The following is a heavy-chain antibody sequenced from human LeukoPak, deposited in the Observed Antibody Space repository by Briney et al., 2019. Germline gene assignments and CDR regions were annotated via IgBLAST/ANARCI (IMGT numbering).Heavy chain of an antibody. J-gene: IGHJ4*02. D-gene: IGHD1-7*01. V-gene: IGHV3-21*01. CDR1: GFTFSSYS. CDR3: ALGTTVSEFDY. Sequence: GGSLRLSCAASGFTFSSYSMNLVRQAPGKGLEWVSSISSSSSYINYADSVKGRFTISRDNAKNSLYLQMNSLRAEDTAVYYCALGTTVSEFDYWGQGALVTVSS. CDR2: ISSSSSYI.